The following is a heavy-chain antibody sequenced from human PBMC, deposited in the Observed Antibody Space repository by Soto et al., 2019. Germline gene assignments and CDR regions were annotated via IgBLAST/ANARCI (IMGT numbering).Heavy chain of an antibody. CDR2: IYWDDDK. CDR1: GFSLTTSGVG. D-gene: IGHD3-3*01. J-gene: IGHJ4*02. V-gene: IGHV2-5*02. CDR3: AHRVLRTVFGLVTTTAIYFDF. Sequence: QITLKESGPTVVKPTETLTLTCTFSGFSLTTSGVGVGWVRQSPGKAPEWLALIYWDDDKRYSTSLKSRLTITKDTSKNQVVLTMANVDPADTATYYCAHRVLRTVFGLVTTTAIYFDFWGQGPPVVVSS.